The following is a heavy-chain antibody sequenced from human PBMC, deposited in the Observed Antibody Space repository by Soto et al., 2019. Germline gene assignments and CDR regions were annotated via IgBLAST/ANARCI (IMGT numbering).Heavy chain of an antibody. CDR2: ISFDGKNR. D-gene: IGHD2-15*01. CDR3: AKRGGVVGGSEHPFFEY. V-gene: IGHV3-30*18. Sequence: QVQLVESGGGVVQPGKSLRLSCAASGFIFSNYGMHWVRQAPGKGLEWVALISFDGKNRNYADSVKGRFTIYRDNPKNTLYLEMNSLRPEDTAFYYCAKRGGVVGGSEHPFFEYWGQGTQVTVSS. J-gene: IGHJ4*02. CDR1: GFIFSNYG.